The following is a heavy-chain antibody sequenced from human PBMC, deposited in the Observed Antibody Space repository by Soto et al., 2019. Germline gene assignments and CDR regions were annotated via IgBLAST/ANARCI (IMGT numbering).Heavy chain of an antibody. Sequence: VQLVQSGAEVKKPGSSVKVSCTASGGSFTSYAITWVRQAPGHGLAWMGGVIQIFGTATYAQKFQGRVTITADESTNTAYRELSSLRSEDTAVYYCARLVGATLGNYLYSGGRGTLVNVSS. CDR1: GGSFTSYA. CDR2: VIQIFGTA. V-gene: IGHV1-69*01. D-gene: IGHD1-26*01. CDR3: ARLVGATLGNYLYS. J-gene: IGHJ4*02.